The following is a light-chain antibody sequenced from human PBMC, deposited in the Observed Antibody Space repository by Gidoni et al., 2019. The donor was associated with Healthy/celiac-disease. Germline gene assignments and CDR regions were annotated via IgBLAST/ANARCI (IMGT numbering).Light chain of an antibody. CDR1: QSVSSN. CDR2: GAS. J-gene: IGKJ1*01. Sequence: EIVMTQSPATLSVSPGERATLSCRASQSVSSNLAWYQQKPGQAPRLLIYGASTRATGIPARVSGSGSGTEFTLTISSLQSEDFAVYYCQQYNNWPPTFXXXTKVEIK. V-gene: IGKV3-15*01. CDR3: QQYNNWPPT.